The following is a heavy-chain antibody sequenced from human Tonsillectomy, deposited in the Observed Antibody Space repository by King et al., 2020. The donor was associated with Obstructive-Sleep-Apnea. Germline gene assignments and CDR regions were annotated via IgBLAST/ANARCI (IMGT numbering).Heavy chain of an antibody. Sequence: SSGGYYWSWIRQHPGKGLEWIGYIYYSGSTYYNPSLKSRVTISVDTSKNQFSLKLSSVTAADTAVYYCARKDYYDIDPGAFDIWGQGKMVTVSS. CDR2: IYYSGST. CDR3: ARKDYYDIDPGAFDI. V-gene: IGHV4-31*02. J-gene: IGHJ3*02. D-gene: IGHD3-22*01. CDR1: SSGGYY.